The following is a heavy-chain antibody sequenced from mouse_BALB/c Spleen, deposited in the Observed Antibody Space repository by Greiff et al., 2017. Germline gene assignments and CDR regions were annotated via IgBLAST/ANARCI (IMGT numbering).Heavy chain of an antibody. Sequence: EVLLVESGGGLVQPGGSLKISCAASGFTFSSYGMYWVRQTPDKGLELVANINSDGGSTYYPDSVKGRVTIPRDNAKSTLYLQLSSLKSEDTAVYYCARYDYHSDIDYWGQGTTLTVSS. V-gene: IGHV5-6-3*01. CDR2: INSDGGST. CDR3: ARYDYHSDIDY. CDR1: GFTFSSYG. J-gene: IGHJ2*01. D-gene: IGHD2-4*01.